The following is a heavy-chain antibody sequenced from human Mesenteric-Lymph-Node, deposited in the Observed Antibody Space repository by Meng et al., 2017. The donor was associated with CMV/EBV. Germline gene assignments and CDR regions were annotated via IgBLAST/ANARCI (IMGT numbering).Heavy chain of an antibody. J-gene: IGHJ4*02. CDR2: IIPIFGTA. D-gene: IGHD5-18*01. CDR3: ARNSLRGYSYGWSSLFDY. V-gene: IGHV1-69*05. Sequence: SVKVSCKASGYTFTGYYMHWVRQAPGQGLEWMGGIIPIFGTANYAQKFQGRVTITTDESTSTAYMELSSLRSEDTAVYYCARNSLRGYSYGWSSLFDYWGQGTLVTVSS. CDR1: GYTFTGYY.